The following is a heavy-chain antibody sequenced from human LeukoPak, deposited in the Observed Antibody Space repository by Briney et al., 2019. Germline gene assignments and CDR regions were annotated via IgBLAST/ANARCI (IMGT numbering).Heavy chain of an antibody. V-gene: IGHV3-30-3*01. CDR1: GFTFSSHA. J-gene: IGHJ4*02. Sequence: GESLRLSCAASGFTFSSHAMHWVRQAPGKGLEWVALISYDGSNKYYADSVKGRFTISRDNSRNTLYLQMNSLIAEDTAVYYCARDRQGGNWGDFDFWGQGTLVIVSS. CDR2: ISYDGSNK. D-gene: IGHD3-16*01. CDR3: ARDRQGGNWGDFDF.